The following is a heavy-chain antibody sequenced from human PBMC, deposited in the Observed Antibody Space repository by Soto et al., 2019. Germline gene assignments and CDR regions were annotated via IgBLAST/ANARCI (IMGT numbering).Heavy chain of an antibody. CDR1: GSTIDDYA. CDR3: GKDLSRGGLES. V-gene: IGHV3-9*01. Sequence: EVQVVESGGGLVQPGGSLTLSCVVSGSTIDDYAMHWVRHVPGKGLEWVSGIFWVGGGTGYADSVKGRFTISRDRARSSLSLQMSSLRIEDTAVYYCGKDLSRGGLESWGQGTRVTVSS. CDR2: IFWVGGGT. D-gene: IGHD3-16*01. J-gene: IGHJ1*01.